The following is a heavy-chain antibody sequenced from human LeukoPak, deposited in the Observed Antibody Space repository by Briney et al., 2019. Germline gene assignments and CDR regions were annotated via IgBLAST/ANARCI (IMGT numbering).Heavy chain of an antibody. CDR1: GFTFSSYD. Sequence: PGGSLRLSCAASGFTFSSYDMHWVRQATGKGLEWVSPIGTAGDTYYPGSVKGRFTISRENAKNSLYLQMNSLRAGDTAVYYCARGYCTNGVCGWFDPWGQGTLVTVSS. CDR3: ARGYCTNGVCGWFDP. V-gene: IGHV3-13*01. D-gene: IGHD2-8*01. CDR2: IGTAGDT. J-gene: IGHJ5*02.